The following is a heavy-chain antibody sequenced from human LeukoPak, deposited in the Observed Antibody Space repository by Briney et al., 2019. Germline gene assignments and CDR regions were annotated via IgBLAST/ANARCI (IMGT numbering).Heavy chain of an antibody. D-gene: IGHD3-22*01. J-gene: IGHJ4*02. CDR1: GGDFSTYT. CDR2: IIPIFHTA. V-gene: IGHV1-69*13. Sequence: SVKVSCKASGGDFSTYTINWVRQAPGQGLEWMGGIIPIFHTANYALKFQGRVTITADESARTAYMELSSLGSDDTAVYYCARDHDSNVCYAQFAYWGQGTLVTVSS. CDR3: ARDHDSNVCYAQFAY.